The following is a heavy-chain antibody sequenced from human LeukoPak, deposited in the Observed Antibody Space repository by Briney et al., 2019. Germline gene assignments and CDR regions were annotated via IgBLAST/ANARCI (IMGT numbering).Heavy chain of an antibody. CDR3: ARDVGYCSSTSCYSDY. V-gene: IGHV1-69*13. D-gene: IGHD2-2*01. Sequence: ASVKVSCKASGGTFSSYAISWVRPAPGQGLEWMGGIIPIFGTANYARKFQGRVTITADESTSTAYMELSSLRSEDTAVYYCARDVGYCSSTSCYSDYWGQGTLVTVSS. CDR2: IIPIFGTA. CDR1: GGTFSSYA. J-gene: IGHJ4*02.